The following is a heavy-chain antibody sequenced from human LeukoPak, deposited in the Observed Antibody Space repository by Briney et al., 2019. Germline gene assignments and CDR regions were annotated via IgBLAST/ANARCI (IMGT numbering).Heavy chain of an antibody. D-gene: IGHD3-9*01. CDR2: IKQDGSEE. V-gene: IGHV3-7*01. CDR1: GFTFSSYW. Sequence: GGSLRLSCAASGFTFSSYWMSWVRQAPGKGLEWVANIKQDGSEEYYVDSVKGRFTISRDNAKNSLYLQMNSLRAEDTAVYYCARGLRYFDWLLFFWGQGTLVTVSS. CDR3: ARGLRYFDWLLFF. J-gene: IGHJ4*02.